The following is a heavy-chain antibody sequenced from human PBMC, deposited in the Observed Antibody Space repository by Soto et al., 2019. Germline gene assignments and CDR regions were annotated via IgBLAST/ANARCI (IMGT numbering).Heavy chain of an antibody. V-gene: IGHV3-23*01. CDR1: GCTCISYA. CDR3: AKKRLPGGAFDI. J-gene: IGHJ3*02. D-gene: IGHD1-1*01. CDR2: ISGSGGST. Sequence: VPLRLSCGASGCTCISYAVSCVRHAPGKGLEWVSAISGSGGSTYYADSVKGRFTISRDNSKNTLYLQMNSLRAEDTAVYSCAKKRLPGGAFDIWGQGTMVTVSS.